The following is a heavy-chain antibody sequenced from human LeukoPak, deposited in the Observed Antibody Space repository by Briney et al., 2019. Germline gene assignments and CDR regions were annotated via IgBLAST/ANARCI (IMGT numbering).Heavy chain of an antibody. CDR2: ISGSGGST. CDR3: AKVNVLLWFGESYNDY. CDR1: GFTFSRYA. D-gene: IGHD3-10*01. V-gene: IGHV3-23*01. J-gene: IGHJ4*02. Sequence: PGGSLRLSCAASGFTFSRYAMSWVRQAPGKGLEWVSAISGSGGSTYYADSVKGRFTISRDNSKNTLYLQMNSLRAEDTAVYYCAKVNVLLWFGESYNDYWGQGTLVTVSS.